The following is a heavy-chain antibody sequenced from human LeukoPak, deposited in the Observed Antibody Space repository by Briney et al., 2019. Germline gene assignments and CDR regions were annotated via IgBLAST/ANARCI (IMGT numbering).Heavy chain of an antibody. D-gene: IGHD3-22*01. V-gene: IGHV5-51*01. CDR1: GYPFSNYW. Sequence: GESLKISCMGSGYPFSNYWIGWVRQMPGKGLEWMGIIYPDESNIRYSPSFQGQVTISADKSISTAYLQWSSLKASDTAMYYCARLEDSSGYADYWGQGTLVTVSS. CDR2: IYPDESNI. J-gene: IGHJ4*02. CDR3: ARLEDSSGYADY.